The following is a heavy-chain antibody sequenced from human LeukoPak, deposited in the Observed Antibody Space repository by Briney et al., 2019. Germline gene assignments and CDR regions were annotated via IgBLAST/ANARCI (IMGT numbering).Heavy chain of an antibody. CDR2: IYSDGRTT. J-gene: IGHJ4*02. CDR3: ATGPQSAAAGILDY. V-gene: IGHV3-33*01. Sequence: PGRSLRLSCAASGFTFSSYGMHWVRQAPGKGLEWVAVIYSDGRTTYYADSVKGQFTISSDNSKSTLYLQMNSLRDEDTAVYYCATGPQSAAAGILDYWGQGTLVTVSS. CDR1: GFTFSSYG. D-gene: IGHD6-13*01.